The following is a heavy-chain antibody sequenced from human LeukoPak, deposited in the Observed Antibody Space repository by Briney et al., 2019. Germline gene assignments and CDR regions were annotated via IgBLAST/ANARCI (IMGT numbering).Heavy chain of an antibody. CDR3: ANAAGYYYDSSGYGDY. J-gene: IGHJ4*02. D-gene: IGHD3-22*01. Sequence: PGGSLRLSCAASGFTFDDYAMHWVRQAPGKGLEWVSAISGSGGSTYYADSVKGRFTISRDNSKNTLYLQMNSLRAEDTAVYYCANAAGYYYDSSGYGDYWGQGTLVTVSS. V-gene: IGHV3-23*01. CDR2: ISGSGGST. CDR1: GFTFDDYA.